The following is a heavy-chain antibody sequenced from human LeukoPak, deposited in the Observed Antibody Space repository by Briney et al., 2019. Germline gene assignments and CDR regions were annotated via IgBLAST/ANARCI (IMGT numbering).Heavy chain of an antibody. V-gene: IGHV3-7*01. CDR3: ARSRYYYDRSGSDY. D-gene: IGHD3-22*01. CDR2: IKQDGSEK. J-gene: IGHJ4*02. Sequence: GGSLRLSCAASGFIFSDYYMGWIRQAPGKGLEWVANIKQDGSEKYYVDSVKGRFTISRDNAKNSLYLQMNSLRAEDTAVYYCARSRYYYDRSGSDYWGQGTLVTVSS. CDR1: GFIFSDYY.